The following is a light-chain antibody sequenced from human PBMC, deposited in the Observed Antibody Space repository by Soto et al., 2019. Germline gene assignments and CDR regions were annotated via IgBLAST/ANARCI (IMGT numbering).Light chain of an antibody. CDR1: QTVHSSF. J-gene: IGKJ1*01. Sequence: DIDLTQSPATLSLSPGERVTLSCRASQTVHSSFVAWYQQKPGQAPRLLIYGASTRATGVPDRFSGSGSGTVFTLTISSLEPEDFAVYFCQHYGRSSWTFGQGTKVEIK. CDR2: GAS. CDR3: QHYGRSSWT. V-gene: IGKV3-20*01.